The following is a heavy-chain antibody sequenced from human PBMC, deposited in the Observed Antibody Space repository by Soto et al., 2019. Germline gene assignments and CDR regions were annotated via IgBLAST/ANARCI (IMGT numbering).Heavy chain of an antibody. CDR2: IWYDGTNE. CDR3: AKAGFRTTGYGTPFTY. V-gene: IGHV3-33*03. Sequence: QVQLVESGGGVVQPGRSLRLSCAASGFIFSAHAMHWVRQAPGKGLEWVAVIWYDGTNEYYADSVKGRFTISRDNSKNTLHLQMNSLRGEDTAVYYCAKAGFRTTGYGTPFTYWGQGTLVTVSP. J-gene: IGHJ4*02. D-gene: IGHD6-13*01. CDR1: GFIFSAHA.